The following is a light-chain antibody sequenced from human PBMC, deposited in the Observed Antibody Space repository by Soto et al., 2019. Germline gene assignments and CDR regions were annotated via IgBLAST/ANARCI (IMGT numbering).Light chain of an antibody. CDR3: SSYTTSNTRQIV. Sequence: QSVLTQPASVSGSPGQSINISCTGTSSDVGGYNYVSWYQHHPGKAPKLIIYDVSNRPSRVSNPSSGSKSANPAPLTISGLQPEDEADYYCSSYTTSNTRQIVFGTGTKVTVL. CDR2: DVS. CDR1: SSDVGGYNY. J-gene: IGLJ1*01. V-gene: IGLV2-14*03.